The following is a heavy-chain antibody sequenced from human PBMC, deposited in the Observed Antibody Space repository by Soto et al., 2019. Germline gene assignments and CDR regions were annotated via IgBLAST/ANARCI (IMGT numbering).Heavy chain of an antibody. V-gene: IGHV1-46*01. J-gene: IGHJ4*02. CDR2: INPSGGST. Sequence: QVQLVQSGAEVKKPGASVKVSCKASEYTFTKYHMHWVRQAPGQGLEWIGIINPSGGSTSYAQRFEGRVMMTRDTSTSTVYMELSSLRSEDTAVYSCAVGAITMVRGVIVYWGQGALVTVSS. CDR3: AVGAITMVRGVIVY. CDR1: EYTFTKYH. D-gene: IGHD3-10*01.